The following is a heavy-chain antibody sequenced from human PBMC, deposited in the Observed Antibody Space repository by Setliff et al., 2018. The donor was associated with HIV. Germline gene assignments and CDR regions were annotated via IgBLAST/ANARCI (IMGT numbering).Heavy chain of an antibody. CDR3: AKTSSGWRSFDY. Sequence: GGSLRLSCTAPGFNFMFFAMSWVRQAPGKGLEWVSDISGSGGNTYYADSVKGRVTISRDNSKNTLYLQMNSLRAEDTAVYYCAKTSSGWRSFDYWGQGTLVTVSS. D-gene: IGHD6-19*01. CDR2: ISGSGGNT. V-gene: IGHV3-23*01. CDR1: GFNFMFFA. J-gene: IGHJ4*02.